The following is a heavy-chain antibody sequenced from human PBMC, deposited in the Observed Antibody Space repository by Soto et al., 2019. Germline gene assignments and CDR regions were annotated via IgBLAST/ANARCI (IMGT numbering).Heavy chain of an antibody. Sequence: GGSLRLSCAASVFTFSSYAMSWVRQAPGKGLEWVSAISGSGGSTYYADSVKGRFTISRDNSKNTLYLQMNSLRAEDTAVYYCAKGSHGYSSSWYSDYWGQGTLVTVSS. D-gene: IGHD6-13*01. J-gene: IGHJ4*02. CDR3: AKGSHGYSSSWYSDY. V-gene: IGHV3-23*01. CDR2: ISGSGGST. CDR1: VFTFSSYA.